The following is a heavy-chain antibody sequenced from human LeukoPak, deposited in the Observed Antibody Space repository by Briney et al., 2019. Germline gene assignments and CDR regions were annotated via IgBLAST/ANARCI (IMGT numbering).Heavy chain of an antibody. D-gene: IGHD4-11*01. Sequence: GGSRRLSGVVSGFVFTDYRMNWVRQAPGKGLEWVSSIISSGNHIDYADSVKGRFTISRDKAKNSLYLQMDSLRAEDTAVYYCTRAWADYLFDHWGQGTLVTVSS. CDR1: GFVFTDYR. CDR2: IISSGNHI. CDR3: TRAWADYLFDH. J-gene: IGHJ4*02. V-gene: IGHV3-21*01.